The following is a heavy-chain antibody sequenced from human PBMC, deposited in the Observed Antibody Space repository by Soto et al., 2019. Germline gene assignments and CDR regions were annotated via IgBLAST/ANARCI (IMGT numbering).Heavy chain of an antibody. CDR2: IYYSGST. D-gene: IGHD3-10*01. V-gene: IGHV4-61*08. J-gene: IGHJ4*02. CDR1: GGSVSSGGYY. Sequence: QVQLQESGPGLVKPSETLSLTCSVSGGSVSSGGYYWSWIRQPPGKGLEWIGCIYYSGSTDYNPSLKSPVTMSLDKSKNQFSLKLNSVTAADTAVYFCARAGSYRYFDYWGQVTLVTVSS. CDR3: ARAGSYRYFDY.